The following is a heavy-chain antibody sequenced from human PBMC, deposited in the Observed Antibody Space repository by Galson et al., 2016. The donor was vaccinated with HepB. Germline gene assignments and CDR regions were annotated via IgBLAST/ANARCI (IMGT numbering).Heavy chain of an antibody. J-gene: IGHJ4*02. Sequence: CAISGDSVSSNSAAWNWIRQSPSRGLEWLGRTYYRSKWYYDYAVSVKSRIIINPDTSKNQVSLQLNSVTPEDTAVYYCAREGYSGSLFFDYWGQGTLVTVSS. D-gene: IGHD1-26*01. V-gene: IGHV6-1*01. CDR3: AREGYSGSLFFDY. CDR2: TYYRSKWYY. CDR1: GDSVSSNSAA.